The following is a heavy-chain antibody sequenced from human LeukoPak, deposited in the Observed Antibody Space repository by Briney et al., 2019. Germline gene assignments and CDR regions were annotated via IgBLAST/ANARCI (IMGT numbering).Heavy chain of an antibody. V-gene: IGHV3-23*01. D-gene: IGHD2-15*01. CDR1: GFTFSSYA. CDR2: ISGRGGST. J-gene: IGHJ4*02. Sequence: GGSLRLSCAASGFTFSSYAMSWVRQAPGKGLEWVSAISGRGGSTYYADSVKGRFTISRDNSKNTLYLQMNSLRAEDTAVYYCAKDRIYCSGGSCYCDYWGQGTLVTVSS. CDR3: AKDRIYCSGGSCYCDY.